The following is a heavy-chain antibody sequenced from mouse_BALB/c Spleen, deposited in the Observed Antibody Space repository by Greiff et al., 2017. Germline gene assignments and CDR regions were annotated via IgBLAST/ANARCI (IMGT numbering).Heavy chain of an antibody. D-gene: IGHD1-1*01. V-gene: IGHV14-3*02. CDR1: GFNIKDTY. J-gene: IGHJ2*01. CDR3: AKEGLTTYFDY. Sequence: VQLKQSGAELVKPGASVKLSCTASGFNIKDTYMHWVKQRPEQGLEWIGRIDPANGNTKYDPKFQGKATITADTSSNTAYLQLSSLTSEDTAVYYCAKEGLTTYFDYWGQGTTLTVSS. CDR2: IDPANGNT.